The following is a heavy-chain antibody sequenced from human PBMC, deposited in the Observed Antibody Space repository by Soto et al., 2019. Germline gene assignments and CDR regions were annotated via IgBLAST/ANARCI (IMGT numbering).Heavy chain of an antibody. J-gene: IGHJ4*02. CDR2: IYAAGST. Sequence: GGSLRLSCAASIFTFSRHYISWVRQAPGKGLEWVSVIYAAGSTYYADSVKGRFTISRDNSKNIVYLQMDSLRAEDTAVYYCARKAGPTQFYYDSWGQGIRVTVSS. CDR3: ARKAGPTQFYYDS. D-gene: IGHD4-4*01. V-gene: IGHV3-53*01. CDR1: IFTFSRHY.